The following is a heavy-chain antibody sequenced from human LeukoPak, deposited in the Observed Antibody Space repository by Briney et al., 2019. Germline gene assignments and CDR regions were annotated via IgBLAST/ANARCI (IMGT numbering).Heavy chain of an antibody. Sequence: GGSLRLSCAASGFTFSKYWMHWVRQAPGKGLVWVSRIKSDGSSTTYADSVKGRFTISRDNAKNMVYLQMNSLRAEDTAVYYCARDPFYGDADFDSWGQGTLVTVSS. CDR3: ARDPFYGDADFDS. D-gene: IGHD4-17*01. CDR1: GFTFSKYW. J-gene: IGHJ4*02. V-gene: IGHV3-74*01. CDR2: IKSDGSST.